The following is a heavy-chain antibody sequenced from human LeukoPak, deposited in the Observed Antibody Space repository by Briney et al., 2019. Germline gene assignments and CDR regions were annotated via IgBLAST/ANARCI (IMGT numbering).Heavy chain of an antibody. Sequence: GGSLRLSCAASGFTFSSYAMSWVRQAPGKGLEWVSAISGSGGSTYYADSVKGRFTISRDNSKNTLYLQMNSLRAEDTSVYYSAKGLSSSFDYWGQGTLVTVSS. CDR1: GFTFSSYA. J-gene: IGHJ4*02. V-gene: IGHV3-23*01. CDR3: AKGLSSSFDY. D-gene: IGHD6-13*01. CDR2: ISGSGGST.